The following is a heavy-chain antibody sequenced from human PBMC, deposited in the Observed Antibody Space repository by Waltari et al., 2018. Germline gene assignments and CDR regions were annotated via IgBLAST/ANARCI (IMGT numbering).Heavy chain of an antibody. D-gene: IGHD6-19*01. J-gene: IGHJ4*02. Sequence: QVQLQQSGPGLVKPSQTLSLTCAISGDSVSSNSAAWNWIRQSPSRGLEWLGRTYYRSKWYNDYAVSVKSLITINPDTSKNQFSLQLNSVTPEDTAVYYCARDPGSSGWYGVGYYFDYWGQGTLVTVSS. CDR3: ARDPGSSGWYGVGYYFDY. CDR2: TYYRSKWYN. V-gene: IGHV6-1*01. CDR1: GDSVSSNSAA.